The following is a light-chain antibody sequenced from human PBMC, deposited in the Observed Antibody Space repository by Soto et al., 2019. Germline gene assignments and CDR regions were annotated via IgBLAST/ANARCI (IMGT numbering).Light chain of an antibody. V-gene: IGKV3-15*01. J-gene: IGKJ1*01. Sequence: EIVMTQSPATLSVSPRERATLSCRASQSVGNNFAWYQQKPGQAPRLLIYGVSIRATGVPSRFSGSGSGTEFTLTISSLQSEDFAVYYCQQYSSSPPWTFGQGTKVDIK. CDR2: GVS. CDR3: QQYSSSPPWT. CDR1: QSVGNN.